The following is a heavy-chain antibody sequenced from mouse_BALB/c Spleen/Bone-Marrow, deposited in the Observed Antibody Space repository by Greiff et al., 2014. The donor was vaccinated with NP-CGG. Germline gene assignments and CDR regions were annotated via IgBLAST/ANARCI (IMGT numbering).Heavy chain of an antibody. CDR3: NYYGNTFDY. J-gene: IGHJ2*01. Sequence: VHVKQSDAELVKPGASVKISCKASGYTFTDHAIHWVKQKPEQGLEWIGYISPGTGSIKYNEKFKDKVTLTADKSSSTAYMQLNSLTSEDSTVYFCNYYGNTFDYWGQGTTLTVSS. CDR2: ISPGTGSI. D-gene: IGHD1-1*01. V-gene: IGHV1S53*02. CDR1: GYTFTDHA.